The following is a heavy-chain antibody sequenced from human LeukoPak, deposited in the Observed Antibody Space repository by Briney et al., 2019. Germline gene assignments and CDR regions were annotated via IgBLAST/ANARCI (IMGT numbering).Heavy chain of an antibody. J-gene: IGHJ4*02. Sequence: GGSLRLSCAASGFTFSSYAMSWVRQASGKGLEWVSAISGSGGSTYYADSVKGRFTISRDNSKNTLYLQMNSLRAEDTAVYYCAKVRGGSYYTGFDYWGQGTLVTVSS. CDR1: GFTFSSYA. CDR3: AKVRGGSYYTGFDY. D-gene: IGHD1-26*01. V-gene: IGHV3-23*01. CDR2: ISGSGGST.